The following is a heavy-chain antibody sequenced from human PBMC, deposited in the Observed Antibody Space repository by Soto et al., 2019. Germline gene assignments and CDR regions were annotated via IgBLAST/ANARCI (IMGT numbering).Heavy chain of an antibody. Sequence: GGSLRLSCAASGFTFSTYAMHWVRQAPGKGLEWVTVISYNGNNKYYADSVKGRFTISRDNSKNTLYLQMNSLRAEDTALYYCARDGITFGRKAFDYWGQGTLVTVSS. CDR2: ISYNGNNK. CDR1: GFTFSTYA. CDR3: ARDGITFGRKAFDY. J-gene: IGHJ4*02. D-gene: IGHD3-16*01. V-gene: IGHV3-30-3*01.